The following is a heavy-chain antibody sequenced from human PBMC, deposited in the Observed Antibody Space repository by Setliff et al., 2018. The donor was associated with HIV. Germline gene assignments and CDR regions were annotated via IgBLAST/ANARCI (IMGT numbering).Heavy chain of an antibody. CDR3: ARGRGSSSSWPIDY. CDR2: IYYSGST. V-gene: IGHV4-39*01. CDR1: GGSISSSTYY. D-gene: IGHD6-13*01. J-gene: IGHJ4*02. Sequence: KTSETLSLTCTVSGGSISSSTYYWGWLRQPPGEGLEWIGTIYYSGSTYYNPSLKSRLTITVDTPKNQFSLKLNSVTAADTAVYFCARGRGSSSSWPIDYWGQGTLVTVSS.